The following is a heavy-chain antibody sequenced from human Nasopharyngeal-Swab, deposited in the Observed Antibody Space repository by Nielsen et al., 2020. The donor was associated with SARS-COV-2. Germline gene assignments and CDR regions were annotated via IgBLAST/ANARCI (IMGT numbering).Heavy chain of an antibody. CDR3: ARAGGYSYGYWMRWFDP. V-gene: IGHV4-34*01. J-gene: IGHJ5*02. CDR2: IYHSGST. Sequence: SQTLSLTGAVYGGSFSGYYWSWIRQPPGKGLEWIGSIYHSGSTYYNPSLKSRVTISVDTSKNQFSLKLSSVTAADTAVYYCARAGGYSYGYWMRWFDPWGQGTLVTVSS. D-gene: IGHD5-18*01. CDR1: GGSFSGYY.